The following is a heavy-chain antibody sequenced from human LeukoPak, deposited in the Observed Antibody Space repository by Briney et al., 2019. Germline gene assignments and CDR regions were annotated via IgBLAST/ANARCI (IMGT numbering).Heavy chain of an antibody. CDR1: TFTFSDYT. CDR3: AREAPPSDYDNWVGSEAFDI. CDR2: VSYDGSEK. Sequence: PGGSLRLSCAASTFTFSDYTLHWVRQAPGKGLEWVAVVSYDGSEKYYADSVKGRFTISRDNSKNTLYLQMNSLRAEDTAVYYCAREAPPSDYDNWVGSEAFDIWGQGTMVTVSS. V-gene: IGHV3-30*14. D-gene: IGHD3-22*01. J-gene: IGHJ3*02.